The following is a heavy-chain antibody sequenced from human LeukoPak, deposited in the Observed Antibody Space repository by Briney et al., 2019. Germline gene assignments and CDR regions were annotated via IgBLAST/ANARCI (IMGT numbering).Heavy chain of an antibody. D-gene: IGHD3-22*01. CDR3: VSGSGYYLDY. V-gene: IGHV3-74*01. CDR1: GFTFSSYW. J-gene: IGHJ4*02. CDR2: TNSDGSST. Sequence: GGSLRLSCAASGFTFSSYWMHWVRQAPGKGLVWVSRTNSDGSSTSYADSVKGRFTISRDNAKNTLYLQMNSLRAEDTAVYYCVSGSGYYLDYWGQGTLVTVSS.